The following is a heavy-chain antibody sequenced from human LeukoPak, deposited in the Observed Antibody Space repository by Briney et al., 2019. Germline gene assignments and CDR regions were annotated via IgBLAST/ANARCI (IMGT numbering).Heavy chain of an antibody. CDR2: ISGNGGNK. CDR3: AKQALTTIFDVDSAHFDY. CDR1: GFSFSTYA. D-gene: IGHD3-3*01. V-gene: IGHV3-23*01. Sequence: GKSLRLSCATSGFSFSTYAMAWVRQAPGTGLEWVATISGNGGNKYYANSVKGRFTISRDNSRNTVTVYLQMSSLRSDDTAIYYCAKQALTTIFDVDSAHFDYWGQGTLVTVSS. J-gene: IGHJ4*02.